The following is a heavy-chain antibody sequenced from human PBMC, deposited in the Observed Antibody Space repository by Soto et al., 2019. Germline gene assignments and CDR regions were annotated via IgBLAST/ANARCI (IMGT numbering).Heavy chain of an antibody. Sequence: PGGSLRLSCAASGFTFSSYAMSWVRQAPGKGLEWVSAISGSGASTYYADSVKGRFTISRDNAKNSLYLQMNSLRAEDTAVYYCAKDEGHRPGWRNPYYFDYWGQGTLVTVSS. D-gene: IGHD6-19*01. V-gene: IGHV3-23*01. J-gene: IGHJ4*02. CDR3: AKDEGHRPGWRNPYYFDY. CDR1: GFTFSSYA. CDR2: ISGSGAST.